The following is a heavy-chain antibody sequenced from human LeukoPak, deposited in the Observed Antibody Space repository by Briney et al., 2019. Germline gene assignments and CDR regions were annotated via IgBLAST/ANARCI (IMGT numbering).Heavy chain of an antibody. D-gene: IGHD3-22*01. CDR2: IKFDGIQE. CDR3: ASGSLVHYYHSSGYEY. Sequence: PGGSLRLSCAASGFSLSSYGMNWVRQAPGKGLEWVGGIKFDGIQEFYADSVKGRFTVSKDTSKNTLHLQMDSLRAEDTAVYYCASGSLVHYYHSSGYEYWGQGTLVTVSS. CDR1: GFSLSSYG. J-gene: IGHJ4*02. V-gene: IGHV3-33*05.